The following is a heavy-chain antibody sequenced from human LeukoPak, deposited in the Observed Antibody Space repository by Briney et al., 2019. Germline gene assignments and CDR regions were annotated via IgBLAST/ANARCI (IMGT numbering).Heavy chain of an antibody. D-gene: IGHD1-1*01. CDR2: IYAYNGNT. CDR3: ARRQGTTLSFDY. J-gene: IGHJ4*02. CDR1: GYTFNTYG. Sequence: ASVKVSFKASGYTFNTYGFSWVRQAPGQGLEWMGWIYAYNGNTNYAQKLQGRVTMTTETSTSTAYMVLRSLRSDDTAVYYCARRQGTTLSFDYWGQGTLVTVSS. V-gene: IGHV1-18*01.